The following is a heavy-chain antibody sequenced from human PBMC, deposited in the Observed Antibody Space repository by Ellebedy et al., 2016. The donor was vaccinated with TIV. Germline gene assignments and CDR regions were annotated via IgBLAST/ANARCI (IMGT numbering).Heavy chain of an antibody. D-gene: IGHD3-22*01. Sequence: SETLSLTXAVYVGSFSGFYWTWIRQSPGKGLEWIGEISHDGTSNYNPSLKSRVTISVDTSKNQFSLKLSSVTAADTAVYYCARADYYDSSGLDYWGQGTLVTVSS. CDR2: ISHDGTS. V-gene: IGHV4-34*01. CDR3: ARADYYDSSGLDY. J-gene: IGHJ4*02. CDR1: VGSFSGFY.